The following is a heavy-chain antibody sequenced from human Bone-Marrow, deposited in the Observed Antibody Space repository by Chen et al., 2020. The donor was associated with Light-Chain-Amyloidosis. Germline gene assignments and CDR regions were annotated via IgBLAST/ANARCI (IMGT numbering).Heavy chain of an antibody. CDR1: GFPFSSYA. V-gene: IGHV3-23*01. CDR2: ISGIGGST. Sequence: EVQLLESGGGLVQPGGSLRLSCAASGFPFSSYAMSWVRQAPGKGLEWVSAISGIGGSTYYADYVKGRFTISRDNSKNTLYLQMNSLRAEDTAVYYCAKDIRYSSGWYYFDYWGQGTLVTVSS. J-gene: IGHJ4*02. D-gene: IGHD6-19*01. CDR3: AKDIRYSSGWYYFDY.